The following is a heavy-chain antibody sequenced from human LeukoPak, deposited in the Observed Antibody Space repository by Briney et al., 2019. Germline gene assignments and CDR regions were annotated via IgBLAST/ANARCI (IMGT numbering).Heavy chain of an antibody. Sequence: SVKVSCKASGGTFSSYAISWVRQAPGQGLEWMGRIIPILGIANYAQKFQGRVTITADKSTSTAYMELSSLRSEDTAVYYCARGNLWFGELSSFDYWGQGTMVTVSS. V-gene: IGHV1-69*04. CDR3: ARGNLWFGELSSFDY. CDR1: GGTFSSYA. D-gene: IGHD3-10*01. J-gene: IGHJ4*03. CDR2: IIPILGIA.